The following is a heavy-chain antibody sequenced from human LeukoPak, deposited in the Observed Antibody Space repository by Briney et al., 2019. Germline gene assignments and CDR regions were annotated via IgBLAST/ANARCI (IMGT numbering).Heavy chain of an antibody. CDR1: GFTFSSYA. Sequence: GGSLRLSCAASGFTFSSYAMSWVRQAPGKGLEWVSAISGSGGSTYYADSVKGRFTISRDNSKNTLYLQMNSLRAEDTAVYYCAKDVTQGSGSYWLQYFDYWGQGTLVTVSS. J-gene: IGHJ4*02. CDR3: AKDVTQGSGSYWLQYFDY. D-gene: IGHD3-10*01. V-gene: IGHV3-23*01. CDR2: ISGSGGST.